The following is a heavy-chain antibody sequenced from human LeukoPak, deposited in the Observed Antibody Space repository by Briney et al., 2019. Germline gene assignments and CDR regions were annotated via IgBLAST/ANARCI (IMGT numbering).Heavy chain of an antibody. J-gene: IGHJ4*02. D-gene: IGHD6-19*01. CDR2: IKQDGSEK. CDR1: GFTFSSYC. V-gene: IGHV3-7*01. Sequence: QPGGSLRLSCAASGFTFSSYCMSCGRQAPGKGLEWVANIKQDGSEKYYVDSVKGRFTISRDNAKNSLYLQMNSLRAEDTAVYYCARVGSSGWYFGGYTTWYFDYWGQGTLVTVSS. CDR3: ARVGSSGWYFGGYTTWYFDY.